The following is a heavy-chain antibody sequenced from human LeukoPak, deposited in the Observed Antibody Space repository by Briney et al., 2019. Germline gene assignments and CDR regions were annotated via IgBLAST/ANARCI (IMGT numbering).Heavy chain of an antibody. CDR2: ISYGGSNK. D-gene: IGHD2-8*02. J-gene: IGHJ4*02. CDR1: GFTFSSYA. CDR3: ARTGDSNVYWLIDY. Sequence: GGSLRLSCAASGFTFSSYAMHWVRQAPGKGLEWVAVISYGGSNKYYADSVKGRFTISRDNSKNTLYLQMNSLRAEDTAVYYCARTGDSNVYWLIDYWGQGTLVTVSS. V-gene: IGHV3-30*04.